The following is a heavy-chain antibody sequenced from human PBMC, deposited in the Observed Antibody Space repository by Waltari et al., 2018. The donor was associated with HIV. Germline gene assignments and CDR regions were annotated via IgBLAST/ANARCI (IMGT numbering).Heavy chain of an antibody. V-gene: IGHV4-34*01. CDR1: GGSFSGYY. Sequence: SETLSLTCAVYGGSFSGYYWSWIRQPPGKGLEWIGEINHSGSTNYNPSLKSRVTISVDTSKNQFSLKLSSVTAADTAVYYCARNTGVPAAILSHYYYGMDVWGQGTTVTVSS. CDR3: ARNTGVPAAILSHYYYGMDV. J-gene: IGHJ6*02. D-gene: IGHD2-2*01. CDR2: INHSGST.